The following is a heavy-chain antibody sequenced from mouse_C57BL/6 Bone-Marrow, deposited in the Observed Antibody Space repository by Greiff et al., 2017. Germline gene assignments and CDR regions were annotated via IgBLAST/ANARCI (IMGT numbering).Heavy chain of an antibody. Sequence: EVMLVESGGGLVQPGGSMKLSCAASGFTFSDAWMDWVRQSPEKGLEWVAEIRNKANNHATYYAESVKGRFTISRDDSKSSVYLQMNSLRAEDTGIYYCTRYYSNYRWYFDVWGTGTTVTVSS. D-gene: IGHD2-5*01. CDR2: IRNKANNHAT. CDR3: TRYYSNYRWYFDV. V-gene: IGHV6-6*01. CDR1: GFTFSDAW. J-gene: IGHJ1*03.